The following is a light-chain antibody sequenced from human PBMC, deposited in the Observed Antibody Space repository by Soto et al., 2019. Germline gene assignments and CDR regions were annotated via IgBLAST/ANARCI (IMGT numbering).Light chain of an antibody. J-gene: IGLJ1*01. CDR3: SSYTSSSTLDV. Sequence: QSALTQPASVSVSPGQSITVSCTGTSSDVGRYNYVSWYQQYPGKAPKLMIYEVNYRPSGVSNRFSGSKSGNTASLTISGLQAEDEADYYCSSYTSSSTLDVFGTGTKVTVL. CDR2: EVN. V-gene: IGLV2-14*01. CDR1: SSDVGRYNY.